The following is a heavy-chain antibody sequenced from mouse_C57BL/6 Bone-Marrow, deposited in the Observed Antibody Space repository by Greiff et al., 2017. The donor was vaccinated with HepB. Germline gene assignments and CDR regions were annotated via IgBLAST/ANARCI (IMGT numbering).Heavy chain of an antibody. J-gene: IGHJ1*03. CDR3: ARWALRSPYFDV. CDR1: GYTFTSYW. Sequence: QIQLQQPGTELVKPGASVKLSCKASGYTFTSYWMHWVKQRPGQGLEWIGNINPSNGGTNYNEKFKSKATLTVDKSSSTAYMQLSSLTSEDSAVYYCARWALRSPYFDVWGTGTTVTVSS. CDR2: INPSNGGT. V-gene: IGHV1-53*01. D-gene: IGHD1-1*01.